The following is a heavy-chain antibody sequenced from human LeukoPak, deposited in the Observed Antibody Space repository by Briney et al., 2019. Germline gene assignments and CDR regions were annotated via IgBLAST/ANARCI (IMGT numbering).Heavy chain of an antibody. D-gene: IGHD4-23*01. J-gene: IGHJ3*02. CDR2: INHSGST. Sequence: PSETLSLTCAVYGGSFSGYYWSWIRQPPGKELEWIGEINHSGSTNYNPSLKSRVTISVDTSKNQFSLKLSSVTAADTAVYYCARDLTPRIWGQGTMVTVSS. CDR3: ARDLTPRI. V-gene: IGHV4-34*01. CDR1: GGSFSGYY.